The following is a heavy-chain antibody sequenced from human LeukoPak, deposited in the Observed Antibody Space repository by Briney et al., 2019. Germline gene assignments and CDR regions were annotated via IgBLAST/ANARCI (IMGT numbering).Heavy chain of an antibody. D-gene: IGHD6-13*01. CDR1: EFTFSDYY. Sequence: PGGSLRLSCAASEFTFSDYYMSWIRQAPGKGLEWVSYIRSSGRTTYYADSVKGRFTTSRDNAKNSLYLQMNSLRAEDTAVYYCARAGAIVAAPIDYWGQGTLVTVSS. CDR3: ARAGAIVAAPIDY. J-gene: IGHJ4*02. CDR2: IRSSGRTT. V-gene: IGHV3-11*01.